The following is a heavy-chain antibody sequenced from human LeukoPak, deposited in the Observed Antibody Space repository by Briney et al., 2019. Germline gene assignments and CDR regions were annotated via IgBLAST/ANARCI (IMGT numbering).Heavy chain of an antibody. V-gene: IGHV3-7*05. CDR3: ARDGIDY. CDR2: IKQDGSDK. Sequence: PGGSLRLSCSASGFTFSSYWMSWVRQAPGKGLEWVANIKQDGSDKYYVDSVKGRFTISRDNAKNSVYLQSNSLRVEDTAVYYCARDGIDYWGQGTLVTVSS. J-gene: IGHJ4*02. CDR1: GFTFSSYW.